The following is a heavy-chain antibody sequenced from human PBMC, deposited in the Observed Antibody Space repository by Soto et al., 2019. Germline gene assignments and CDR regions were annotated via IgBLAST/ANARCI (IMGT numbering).Heavy chain of an antibody. Sequence: QVQLVESGGGVVQPGRSLRLSCAASGFTFSSYGMHWVRQAPGKGLEWGAVISYDGSNKYYADSVKGRFTISRDNSKNTLYLQMNSLRAEDTAVYYCAKAGWEPGWRYYYYYGMDVWGQGTTVTVSS. J-gene: IGHJ6*02. D-gene: IGHD1-26*01. CDR1: GFTFSSYG. V-gene: IGHV3-30*18. CDR2: ISYDGSNK. CDR3: AKAGWEPGWRYYYYYGMDV.